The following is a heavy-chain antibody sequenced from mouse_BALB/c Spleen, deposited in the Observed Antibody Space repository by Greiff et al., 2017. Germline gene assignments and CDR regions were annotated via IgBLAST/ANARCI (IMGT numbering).Heavy chain of an antibody. D-gene: IGHD2-2*01. J-gene: IGHJ3*01. CDR2: ISYSGST. Sequence: DVKLQESGPSLVKPSQTLSLTCSVTGDSITSGYWNWIRKFPGNKLEYMGYISYSGSTYYNPSLKSRISITRDTSKNQYYLQLNSVTTEDTATYYCARNGYDGPWFAYWGQGTLVTVSA. CDR1: GDSITSGY. CDR3: ARNGYDGPWFAY. V-gene: IGHV3-8*02.